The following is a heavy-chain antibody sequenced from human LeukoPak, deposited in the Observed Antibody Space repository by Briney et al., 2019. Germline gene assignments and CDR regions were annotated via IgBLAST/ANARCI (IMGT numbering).Heavy chain of an antibody. V-gene: IGHV1-8*03. J-gene: IGHJ4*02. CDR3: AREDGYNRGEVDY. CDR1: GYTFTSYD. CDR2: MNPNSGNT. Sequence: GASVKVSCKASGYTFTSYDINWVRQATGQGLEWMGWMNPNSGNTGYAQKFQGRVTITRNTSISTAYMELSSLRSGDTAVYYCAREDGYNRGEVDYWGQGTLVTVSS. D-gene: IGHD5-24*01.